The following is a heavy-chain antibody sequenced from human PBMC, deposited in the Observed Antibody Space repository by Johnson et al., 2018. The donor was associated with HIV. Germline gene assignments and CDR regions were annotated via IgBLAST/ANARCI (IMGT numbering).Heavy chain of an antibody. J-gene: IGHJ3*02. D-gene: IGHD1-1*01. CDR3: AKGRKWNDVGNDALDI. V-gene: IGHV3-30*18. CDR2: ISYDGRIP. Sequence: YGIHWVRQAPGKGLEWVAVISYDGRIPSHADSVKGRFTISRDNSKSTVFLQMSNLRPEDTAVYYCAKGRKWNDVGNDALDIWGQGTKVTVSS. CDR1: YG.